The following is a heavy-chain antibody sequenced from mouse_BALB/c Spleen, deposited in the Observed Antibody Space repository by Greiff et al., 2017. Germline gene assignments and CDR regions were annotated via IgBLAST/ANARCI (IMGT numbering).Heavy chain of an antibody. CDR3: ARPLLPLYYFDY. D-gene: IGHD2-1*01. Sequence: DVKLQESGGGLVKPGGSLKLSCAASGFTFSSYAMSWVRQTPEKRLEWVASISSGGSTYYPDSVKGRFTISRDNARNILYLQMSSLRSEDTAMYYCARPLLPLYYFDYWGQGTTLTVSS. J-gene: IGHJ2*01. CDR2: ISSGGST. V-gene: IGHV5-6-5*01. CDR1: GFTFSSYA.